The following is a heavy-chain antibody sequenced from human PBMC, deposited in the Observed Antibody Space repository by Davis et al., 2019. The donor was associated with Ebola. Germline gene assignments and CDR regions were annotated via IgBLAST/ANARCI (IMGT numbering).Heavy chain of an antibody. CDR1: GGSISSHY. D-gene: IGHD3-16*01. J-gene: IGHJ4*02. V-gene: IGHV4-59*08. CDR3: AREDYGNFDY. Sequence: PSETLSLTCTVSGGSISSHYWSWIRQPPGKGLEWVGYIYYSGSTNYNPSLKSRVTISVDTSKNQFSLKLSSVTAADTAVYYGAREDYGNFDYWGQGTLVTVSS. CDR2: IYYSGST.